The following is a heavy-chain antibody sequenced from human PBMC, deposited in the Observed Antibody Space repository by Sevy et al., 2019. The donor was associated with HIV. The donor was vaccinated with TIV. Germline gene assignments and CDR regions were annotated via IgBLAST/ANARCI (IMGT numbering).Heavy chain of an antibody. D-gene: IGHD3-22*01. CDR3: ARGPDYYDRSGYYYQ. Sequence: GGSLRLSCAASGFTFSSYSMHWVRQAPGKGLEWVSSINSGSTYIYYADSVKGRFTISRDIAKNSLYLQMISLRAEDMAVYYCARGPDYYDRSGYYYQWGQGTLVTVSS. V-gene: IGHV3-21*01. J-gene: IGHJ4*02. CDR1: GFTFSSYS. CDR2: INSGSTYI.